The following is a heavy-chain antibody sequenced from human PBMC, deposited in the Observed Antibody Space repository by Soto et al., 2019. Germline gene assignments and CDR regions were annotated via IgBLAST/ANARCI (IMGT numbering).Heavy chain of an antibody. Sequence: HVQLLQYGAEVKKPGTSVKVSCKASGYIFTSYGISWVRQAPVQGLEWMGWISAHSGNTNYARKVQGRVTMTTDTSTSTAYMERRSLRSDDTAVYYCATSANSGYDQPVVYGGQGTLVTFSS. CDR3: ATSANSGYDQPVVY. CDR1: GYIFTSYG. V-gene: IGHV1-18*01. D-gene: IGHD3-22*01. J-gene: IGHJ4*02. CDR2: ISAHSGNT.